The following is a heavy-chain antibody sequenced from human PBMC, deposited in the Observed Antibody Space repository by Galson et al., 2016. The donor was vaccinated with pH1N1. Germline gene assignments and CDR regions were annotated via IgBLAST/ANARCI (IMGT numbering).Heavy chain of an antibody. J-gene: IGHJ5*02. CDR1: RFSLSTSGVG. CDR3: AHSLYGDYVGWFDP. V-gene: IGHV2-5*01. Sequence: PALVKPTQTLTLTCTFSRFSLSTSGVGVGWIRQPPGKALEWLALIYWNDDKRYSPSLKSRLTITKDTSKNQVVLTMTNMDPVDTATYYCAHSLYGDYVGWFDPWGQGTLVTVPS. D-gene: IGHD4-17*01. CDR2: IYWNDDK.